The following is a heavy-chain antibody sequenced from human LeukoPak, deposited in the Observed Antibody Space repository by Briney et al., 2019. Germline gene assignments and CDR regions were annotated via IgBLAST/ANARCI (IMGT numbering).Heavy chain of an antibody. Sequence: GGSLRLSCAASGFTFSSYEMNWVRQAPGKGLEGVSYISSSGSTIYYADSVKGRFTISRDNAKNSLYLQMNSLRAEDTAVYYCARAVAEWFDPWGQGTLVTVSS. CDR1: GFTFSSYE. J-gene: IGHJ5*02. V-gene: IGHV3-48*03. CDR2: ISSSGSTI. D-gene: IGHD6-19*01. CDR3: ARAVAEWFDP.